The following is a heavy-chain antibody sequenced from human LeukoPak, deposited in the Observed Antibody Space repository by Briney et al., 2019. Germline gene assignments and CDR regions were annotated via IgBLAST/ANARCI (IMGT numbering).Heavy chain of an antibody. CDR2: TYYRSKWYN. J-gene: IGHJ6*02. CDR1: SSYA. Sequence: SSYAISWVRQAPGQGLEWMGRTYYRSKWYNDYAVSVKSRITINPDTSKNQFSLQLNSVTPEDTAVYYCARGSHGSYYDSSGYYDPHYGMDVWGQGTTVTVSS. CDR3: ARGSHGSYYDSSGYYDPHYGMDV. V-gene: IGHV6-1*01. D-gene: IGHD3-22*01.